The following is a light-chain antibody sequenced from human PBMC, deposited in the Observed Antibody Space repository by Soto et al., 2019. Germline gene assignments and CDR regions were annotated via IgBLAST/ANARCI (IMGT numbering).Light chain of an antibody. Sequence: EIVMTQSPATLSVSPGERATLSCRASQSVSTNLAWYQQKPGQAPILLIYGASTRAAGVPARFSGSGSGTEFTLTISSLQSEDSAVYSCQQYDNWPPWTFGQGTKVELK. CDR1: QSVSTN. V-gene: IGKV3-15*01. J-gene: IGKJ1*01. CDR2: GAS. CDR3: QQYDNWPPWT.